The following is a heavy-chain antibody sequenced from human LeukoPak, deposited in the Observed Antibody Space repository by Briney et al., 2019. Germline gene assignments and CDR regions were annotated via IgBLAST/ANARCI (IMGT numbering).Heavy chain of an antibody. CDR2: ISDTGNT. V-gene: IGHV3-23*01. D-gene: IGHD2-15*01. J-gene: IGHJ4*02. Sequence: GSLRLSCAASGFTFSNAWMSWVRQAPGKGLEWVSAISDTGNTYHADSVKGRFTISRDSSKNTLFLQMNRLRPEDAAVYYCAKAPVTTCRGAFCYPFDYWGLGTLVTVSS. CDR1: GFTFSNAW. CDR3: AKAPVTTCRGAFCYPFDY.